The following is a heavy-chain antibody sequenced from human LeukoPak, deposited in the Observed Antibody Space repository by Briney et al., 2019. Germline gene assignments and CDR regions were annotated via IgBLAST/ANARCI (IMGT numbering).Heavy chain of an antibody. V-gene: IGHV1-18*01. CDR1: GGTFSSYA. Sequence: ASVKFSCKASGGTFSSYAFSWVRQAPGQGLEWMGWISASNGNTNYAQKLQGRVTMTTDTSTSTAYMELRSLSSDDTAVSYCARDCGVIVVVPAATDPEPPGNFDPWGQGTLVTVSS. CDR2: ISASNGNT. D-gene: IGHD2-2*01. CDR3: ARDCGVIVVVPAATDPEPPGNFDP. J-gene: IGHJ5*02.